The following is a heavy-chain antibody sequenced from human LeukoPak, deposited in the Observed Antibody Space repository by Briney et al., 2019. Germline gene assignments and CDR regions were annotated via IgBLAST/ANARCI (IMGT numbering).Heavy chain of an antibody. CDR1: GGSISSYY. J-gene: IGHJ5*02. V-gene: IGHV4-59*08. CDR2: IYYSGST. CDR3: ARRRSAYNWFDP. Sequence: SETLSLTCTVSGGSISSYYWSWIRQPPGKGLEWIGYIYYSGSTNYNPSLKGRVTISVDTSKNQFSLKVTSVTAADTAVYYCARRRSAYNWFDPWGQGTLVTVSS.